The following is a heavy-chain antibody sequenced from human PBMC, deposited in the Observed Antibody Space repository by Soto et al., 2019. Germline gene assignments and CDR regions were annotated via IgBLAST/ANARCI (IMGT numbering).Heavy chain of an antibody. CDR2: IYYSGST. Sequence: SETLSLTCTVSGGSISSSSYYWGWIRQPPGKGLEWIGSIYYSGSTYYNPSLKRRVTISVDTSKNQFSLKLSSVTAADTAVYYCARHRHLITIFGVATDYWGQATLVTVSS. CDR1: GGSISSSSYY. CDR3: ARHRHLITIFGVATDY. D-gene: IGHD3-3*01. V-gene: IGHV4-39*01. J-gene: IGHJ4*02.